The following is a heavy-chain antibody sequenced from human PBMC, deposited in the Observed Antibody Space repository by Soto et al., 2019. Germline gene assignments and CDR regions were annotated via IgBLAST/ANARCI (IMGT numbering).Heavy chain of an antibody. CDR1: GGTFSSYA. Sequence: SVKVSCKASGGTFSSYAISWVRQAPGQGLEWMGGIIPTFGTANYAQKFQGRVTITADESTSTAYMELSSLRSEDTAVYYCAREGSTGIAVAGTDETYYYYGMDVWGQGTTVTVSS. J-gene: IGHJ6*02. CDR2: IIPTFGTA. CDR3: AREGSTGIAVAGTDETYYYYGMDV. V-gene: IGHV1-69*13. D-gene: IGHD6-19*01.